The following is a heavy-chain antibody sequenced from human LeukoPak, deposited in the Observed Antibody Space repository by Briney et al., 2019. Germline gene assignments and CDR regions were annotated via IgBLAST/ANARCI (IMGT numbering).Heavy chain of an antibody. V-gene: IGHV3-48*03. CDR3: ARIRRVFDI. J-gene: IGHJ3*02. CDR2: ISSSGGPK. D-gene: IGHD3-10*01. CDR1: GFSFSASE. Sequence: PAGSLTLSCAASGFSFSASEINWVRQAPGKGREWVSYISSSGGPKFYADSVRGRFTVSRDNAKNSLYLQINSLRVEDTAVYYCARIRRVFDIWGQGTMVTVSS.